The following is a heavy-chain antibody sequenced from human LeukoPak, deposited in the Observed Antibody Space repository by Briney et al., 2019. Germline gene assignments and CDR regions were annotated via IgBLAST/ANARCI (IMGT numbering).Heavy chain of an antibody. Sequence: SETLSLTCTVSGGSMFSYYWNWIRQPPGKGLEWIGYIYSSGITNYSPSLRSRGTISIATSRNQFSLRLTSVTAADTAIYYCARRAYYDSSGYHPTSGYFDLWGRGTLVTVSS. CDR2: IYSSGIT. CDR1: GGSMFSYY. CDR3: ARRAYYDSSGYHPTSGYFDL. V-gene: IGHV4-4*08. J-gene: IGHJ2*01. D-gene: IGHD3-22*01.